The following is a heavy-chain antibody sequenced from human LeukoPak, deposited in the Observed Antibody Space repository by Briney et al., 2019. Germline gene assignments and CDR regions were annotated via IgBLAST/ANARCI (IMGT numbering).Heavy chain of an antibody. J-gene: IGHJ3*02. CDR2: IHNSGGT. V-gene: IGHV4-59*02. CDR1: GGSVRSYH. D-gene: IGHD1-26*01. Sequence: SETLSLXCTVSGGSVRSYHWSWIRRSPGEGLEWIAYIHNSGGTRYNPSLQSRVTISVDTSKNQFSLKLRSVTAADTAVYYCVRDWEGFNFDIWGQGTMVTVSS. CDR3: VRDWEGFNFDI.